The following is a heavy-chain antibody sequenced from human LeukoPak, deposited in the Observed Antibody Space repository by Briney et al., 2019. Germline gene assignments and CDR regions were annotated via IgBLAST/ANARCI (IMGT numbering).Heavy chain of an antibody. CDR3: ASGAYDSSGYFSDALFDS. CDR2: INPSGGST. CDR1: GYTFTSQY. Sequence: GASVKVSCKASGYTFTSQYMHWVRQAPGQGLEWMGIINPSGGSTSYAQKFQGRITMTRDMSTSTVYMELSSLRSEDTAVYYCASGAYDSSGYFSDALFDSWGQGTLVTVSS. V-gene: IGHV1-46*01. D-gene: IGHD3-22*01. J-gene: IGHJ4*02.